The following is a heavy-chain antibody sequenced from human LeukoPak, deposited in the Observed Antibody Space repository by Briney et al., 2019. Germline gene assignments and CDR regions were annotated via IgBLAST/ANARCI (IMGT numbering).Heavy chain of an antibody. Sequence: PSETLSPTCTVSGGSISSYYWSWIRQPPGKGLEWIGYIYYSGSTNYNPSLKSRVTISVDTSKNQFSLKLSSVTAADTAVYYCARHLEAGSSSWFDPWGQGTLVTVSS. V-gene: IGHV4-59*08. CDR2: IYYSGST. CDR3: ARHLEAGSSSWFDP. D-gene: IGHD3-10*01. J-gene: IGHJ5*02. CDR1: GGSISSYY.